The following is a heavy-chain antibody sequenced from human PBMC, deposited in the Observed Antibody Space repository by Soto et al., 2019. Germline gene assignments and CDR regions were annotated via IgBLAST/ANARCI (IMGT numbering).Heavy chain of an antibody. D-gene: IGHD1-1*01. CDR3: ARDSGTQGYYYYYGMDV. J-gene: IGHJ6*02. CDR1: GFTFSSYG. Sequence: QVQLVESGGGVVQPGRSLRLSCAASGFTFSSYGMHWVRQAPGKGLDWVAVIWYDGSNKYYADSVKGRFTISRDNPKNTLYLQMNSLRAEDTAVYYCARDSGTQGYYYYYGMDVWGQGTTVTVSS. V-gene: IGHV3-33*01. CDR2: IWYDGSNK.